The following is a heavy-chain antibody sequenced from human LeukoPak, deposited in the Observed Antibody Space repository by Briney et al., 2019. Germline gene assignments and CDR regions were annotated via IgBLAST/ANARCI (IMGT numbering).Heavy chain of an antibody. Sequence: PSETLSLTCTVSGGSISSGSYYWSWIRQPAGKGLEWIGRIYTSGSTNYNPSLKSRVTISVDTSKNQFSLKLSSVTAADTAVYYCAREGANYYDSSGYYYGWFDPWGQGTLVTVSS. J-gene: IGHJ5*02. CDR2: IYTSGST. CDR1: GGSISSGSYY. D-gene: IGHD3-22*01. V-gene: IGHV4-61*02. CDR3: AREGANYYDSSGYYYGWFDP.